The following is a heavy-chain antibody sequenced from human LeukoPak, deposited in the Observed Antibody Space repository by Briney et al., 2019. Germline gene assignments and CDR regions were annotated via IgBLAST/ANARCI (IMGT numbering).Heavy chain of an antibody. Sequence: SVKVSCKASGGTFSSYAISWVRQAPGQGLEWMGRIITVFGTANYAQKFEGRVTITADKSASTVYMELSSLRSEDSAVYYCAKAALVGTHYFDHWGQGTLVTVSS. J-gene: IGHJ4*02. CDR2: IITVFGTA. D-gene: IGHD3-3*02. V-gene: IGHV1-69*06. CDR1: GGTFSSYA. CDR3: AKAALVGTHYFDH.